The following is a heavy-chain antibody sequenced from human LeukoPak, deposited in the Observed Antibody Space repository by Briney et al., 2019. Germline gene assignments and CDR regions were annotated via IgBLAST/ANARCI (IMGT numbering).Heavy chain of an antibody. CDR3: ARRKCMGWFDP. V-gene: IGHV1-8*03. D-gene: IGHD3-16*01. J-gene: IGHJ5*02. CDR2: LNPNSGNA. Sequence: ASVKLSYKASGYIFTTYDIGWVRQATGQGLEWMCCLNPNSGNAGYAQKFQGRVTISRNTSISTAYMELSSLRSDDTAIYYCARRKCMGWFDPWGQGTLVTAAS. CDR1: GYIFTTYD.